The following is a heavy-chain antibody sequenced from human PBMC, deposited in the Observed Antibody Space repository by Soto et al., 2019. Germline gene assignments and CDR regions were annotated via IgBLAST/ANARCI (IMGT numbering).Heavy chain of an antibody. D-gene: IGHD3-22*01. Sequence: EVQLVESGGGLVKPGGSMRLSCAASGFTFSSYSMNWVRQAPGKGLEWVSSISSSSSYIYYADSVKCRFTISRDNAKNSLYLQMNSLRAEDTAVYYCARGYHYYDRSGYDKWDAFDIWGQGTMVTVSS. CDR3: ARGYHYYDRSGYDKWDAFDI. J-gene: IGHJ3*02. CDR2: ISSSSSYI. CDR1: GFTFSSYS. V-gene: IGHV3-21*01.